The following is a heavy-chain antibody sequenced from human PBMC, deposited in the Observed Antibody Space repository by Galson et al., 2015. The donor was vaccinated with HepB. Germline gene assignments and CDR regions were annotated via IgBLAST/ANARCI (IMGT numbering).Heavy chain of an antibody. V-gene: IGHV3-7*01. CDR2: INQDGSEK. D-gene: IGHD1-14*01. J-gene: IGHJ4*02. CDR3: YAGHYFNS. CDR1: GFVISRSW. Sequence: SLRLSCAASGFVISRSWMNWIRQAPGKGLEWVANINQDGSEKYYVDSVKGRFTIFTDSAKNSLYLQMNSLRGEDTAVYYCYAGHYFNSWGQGTLVTVSS.